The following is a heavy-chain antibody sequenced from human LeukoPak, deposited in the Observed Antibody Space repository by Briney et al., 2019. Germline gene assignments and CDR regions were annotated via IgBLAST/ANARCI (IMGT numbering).Heavy chain of an antibody. CDR1: GGTFSSXX. D-gene: IGHD6-13*01. J-gene: IGHJ3*02. CDR3: AKNVVPYSSSWYGSAFVI. CDR2: XXXIFGTA. Sequence: ASVKVSCKASGGTFSSXXXXXXXQAXXXXXXXXXXXXXIFGTANYAQKFQGXXXIXXDESTRTAYMEMSSLRSEDTAVYYCAKNVVPYSSSWYGSAFVIWGQGTMVTVSS. V-gene: IGHV1-69*13.